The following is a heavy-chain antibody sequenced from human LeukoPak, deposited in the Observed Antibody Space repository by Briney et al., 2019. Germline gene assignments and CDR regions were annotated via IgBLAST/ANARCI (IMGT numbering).Heavy chain of an antibody. Sequence: GGSLRLSCAASGFTFGDYAMHWVRQTPGKGLEWVSGISWNGGTKGYADSVKGRFSISRDNSKKSLFLQMNSLRTEDTAFYFCAKATGDWYFDLWGRGTLVIVSS. V-gene: IGHV3-9*01. J-gene: IGHJ2*01. D-gene: IGHD7-27*01. CDR2: ISWNGGTK. CDR1: GFTFGDYA. CDR3: AKATGDWYFDL.